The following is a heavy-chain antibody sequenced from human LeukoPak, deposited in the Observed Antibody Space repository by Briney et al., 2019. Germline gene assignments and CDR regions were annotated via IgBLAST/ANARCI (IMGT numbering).Heavy chain of an antibody. CDR3: AISDILTGYYSTTFDY. V-gene: IGHV1-18*01. CDR2: ISAYNGNT. Sequence: ASVTVSCKASGYTFTSYGISWVRQAPGQGLEWMGWISAYNGNTNYAQKPQGRVTMTTDTFTSTAYMELRSLRSDDTAVYYCAISDILTGYYSTTFDYWGQGTLVTVSS. CDR1: GYTFTSYG. D-gene: IGHD3-9*01. J-gene: IGHJ4*02.